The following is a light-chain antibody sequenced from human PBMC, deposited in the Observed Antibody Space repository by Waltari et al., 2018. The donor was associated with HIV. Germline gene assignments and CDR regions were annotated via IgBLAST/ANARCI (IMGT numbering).Light chain of an antibody. CDR2: GAS. CDR1: QTVDNNY. J-gene: IGKJ2*01. CDR3: QQYGTSPRT. V-gene: IGKV3-20*01. Sequence: EIVLTQSPGTLSLSPGERATLSCRASQTVDNNYLAWYQQRPGQAPRLLIFGASSRATGIPDRFSASGSGTDFTLTISSLDPSDYSLYYCQQYGTSPRTFGQGTRVEIK.